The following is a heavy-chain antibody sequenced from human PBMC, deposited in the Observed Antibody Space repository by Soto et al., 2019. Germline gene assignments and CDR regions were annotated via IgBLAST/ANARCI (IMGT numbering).Heavy chain of an antibody. Sequence: GESLKISCKGSGYSFTSYWIGWVRQMPGKGLEWMGIIYPGDSDTRYSPSFQGQVTISADKSISTAYLQWSSLKASDTAMYYCARSFGDILTGYFPTSFDYWGQGTLVTVS. D-gene: IGHD3-9*01. CDR3: ARSFGDILTGYFPTSFDY. V-gene: IGHV5-51*01. J-gene: IGHJ4*02. CDR2: IYPGDSDT. CDR1: GYSFTSYW.